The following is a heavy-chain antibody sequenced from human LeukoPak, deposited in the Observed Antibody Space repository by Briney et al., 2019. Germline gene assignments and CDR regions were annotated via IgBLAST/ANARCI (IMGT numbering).Heavy chain of an antibody. CDR2: INHSGST. Sequence: SETLSLTCAVYGGSFSGYYWSWIRQPPGKGLEWIGEINHSGSTNYNPSLKSRVTISVDTSKNQFSLKLSSVTAADTAVYYCARGDMVRGVIQDYYYYYMDVWGKGTTVTISS. CDR1: GGSFSGYY. V-gene: IGHV4-34*01. CDR3: ARGDMVRGVIQDYYYYYMDV. D-gene: IGHD3-10*01. J-gene: IGHJ6*03.